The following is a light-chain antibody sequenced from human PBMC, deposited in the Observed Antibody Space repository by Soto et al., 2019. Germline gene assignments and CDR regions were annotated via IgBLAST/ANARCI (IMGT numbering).Light chain of an antibody. CDR1: QSIDKY. J-gene: IGKJ1*01. Sequence: EIVLTQSPATLSLSPGERATLSCGASQSIDKYLVWYQQKPGQAPRLLIYDASKRATGIPDRFSGSGSGTHFTLTINTLAPEDFAVYFCQHRSDWPWTFGQGTKVEI. CDR2: DAS. V-gene: IGKV3-11*01. CDR3: QHRSDWPWT.